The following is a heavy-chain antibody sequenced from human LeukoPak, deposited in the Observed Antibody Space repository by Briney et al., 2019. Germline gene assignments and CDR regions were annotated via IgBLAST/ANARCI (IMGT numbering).Heavy chain of an antibody. Sequence: GGSLRLSCAVSGFTFSTFAMNWVRQAPGKGLEWVSSLSDSAVSSYYADSVKGRFTISRDNSKNTLYLQMNSLRAEDTATYYCAKAPDSSGFPSYFDSWGQGTLVAVSS. J-gene: IGHJ4*02. CDR1: GFTFSTFA. CDR2: LSDSAVSS. CDR3: AKAPDSSGFPSYFDS. V-gene: IGHV3-23*01. D-gene: IGHD3-22*01.